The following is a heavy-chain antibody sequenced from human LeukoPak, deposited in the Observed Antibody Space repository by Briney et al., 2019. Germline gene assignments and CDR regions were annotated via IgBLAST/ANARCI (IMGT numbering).Heavy chain of an antibody. CDR3: AKATYSSSWWSPWFDP. Sequence: GASLKVSCKASGGTFSSYAISWGRQAPGQGLEWMGGIIPIFGTANYAQKFQGRVTITTDESTSTAYMELNSLRAEDTAVYYCAKATYSSSWWSPWFDPWGQGTLVTVSS. J-gene: IGHJ5*02. V-gene: IGHV1-69*05. CDR2: IIPIFGTA. CDR1: GGTFSSYA. D-gene: IGHD6-13*01.